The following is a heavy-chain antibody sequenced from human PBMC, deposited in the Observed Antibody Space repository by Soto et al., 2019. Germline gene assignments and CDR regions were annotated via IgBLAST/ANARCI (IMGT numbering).Heavy chain of an antibody. CDR1: GGSISSGGYY. CDR2: IYYSGST. V-gene: IGHV4-31*03. CDR3: AREPLQDAYGDHTWLDP. J-gene: IGHJ5*02. D-gene: IGHD4-17*01. Sequence: SETLSLTCTVSGGSISSGGYYWSWIRQHPGKGLEWIGYIYYSGSTYYNPSLKRRVTISVDTSKNQFSLKLSSVTAADTAVYYCAREPLQDAYGDHTWLDPWGQGTPVTVYS.